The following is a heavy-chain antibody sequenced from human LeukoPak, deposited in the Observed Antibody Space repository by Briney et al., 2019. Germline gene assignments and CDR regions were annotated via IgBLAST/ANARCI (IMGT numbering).Heavy chain of an antibody. CDR2: INPSGGTT. Sequence: ASVKVSCKASGYTFTSYYMHWVRQAPGQGLEWMGIINPSGGTTSYAQKFQGRVTMTWDTSTSTIYMELSSLRSEDTAVYYCARSLTGYYDSSGFWGQGTLVTVSS. V-gene: IGHV1-46*01. CDR3: ARSLTGYYDSSGF. CDR1: GYTFTSYY. D-gene: IGHD3-22*01. J-gene: IGHJ4*02.